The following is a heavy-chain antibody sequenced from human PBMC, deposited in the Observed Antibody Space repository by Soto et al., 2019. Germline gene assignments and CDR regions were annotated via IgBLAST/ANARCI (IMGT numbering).Heavy chain of an antibody. CDR1: GGSISSYY. J-gene: IGHJ4*02. Sequence: PSETLSLTCTVSGGSISSYYWSWIRQPPGKGLEWIGYIYYSGSTNYNPSLKSRVTISVDTSKNQFSLKLSSVTAADTALYYCARDNLEDVDLRGYYFDSWGQGTQVTVSS. CDR3: ARDNLEDVDLRGYYFDS. V-gene: IGHV4-59*01. CDR2: IYYSGST. D-gene: IGHD2-15*01.